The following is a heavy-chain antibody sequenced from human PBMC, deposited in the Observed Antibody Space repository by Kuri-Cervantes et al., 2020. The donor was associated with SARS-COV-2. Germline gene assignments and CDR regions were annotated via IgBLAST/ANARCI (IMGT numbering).Heavy chain of an antibody. CDR2: IYHSGST. CDR1: GYSISSGYY. Sequence: SETLSLTCTVSGYSISSGYYWGWIRQPPGKGLEWIGSIYHSGSTYYNPSLKSRVTISVDTSKNQFSLKLSSVTAADTAVYYCARGYSSWYYYNTYLDYWGQGTLVTVSS. V-gene: IGHV4-38-2*02. D-gene: IGHD6-13*01. J-gene: IGHJ4*02. CDR3: ARGYSSWYYYNTYLDY.